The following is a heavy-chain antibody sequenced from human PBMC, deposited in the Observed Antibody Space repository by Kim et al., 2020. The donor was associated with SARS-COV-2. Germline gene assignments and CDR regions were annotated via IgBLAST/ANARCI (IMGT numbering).Heavy chain of an antibody. CDR2: INWNGGST. J-gene: IGHJ6*02. V-gene: IGHV3-20*01. CDR3: ARAMYSGSNYYYYGMDV. Sequence: GGSLRLSCAASGFTFDDYGMSWVRQAPGKGLEWVSGINWNGGSTGYADSVKGRFTISRDNAKNSLYLQMNSLRAEDTALYHCARAMYSGSNYYYYGMDVWGQGTTVTVSS. D-gene: IGHD1-26*01. CDR1: GFTFDDYG.